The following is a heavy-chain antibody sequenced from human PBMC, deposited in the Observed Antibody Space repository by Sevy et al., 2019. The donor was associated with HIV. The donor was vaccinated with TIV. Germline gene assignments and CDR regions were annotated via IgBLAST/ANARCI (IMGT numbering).Heavy chain of an antibody. D-gene: IGHD6-13*01. CDR1: GFTFGDYC. CDR3: TRWKAAQSIFDY. Sequence: GGSLRLSCTASGFTFGDYCMSWVRQAPGKGLEWVAFLKSDVYGGTVDHAASVRGRFVISRDDSKTIAYLQMNDLKTEDTGVYYCTRWKAAQSIFDYWGQGALVTVSA. J-gene: IGHJ4*02. CDR2: LKSDVYGGTV. V-gene: IGHV3-49*04.